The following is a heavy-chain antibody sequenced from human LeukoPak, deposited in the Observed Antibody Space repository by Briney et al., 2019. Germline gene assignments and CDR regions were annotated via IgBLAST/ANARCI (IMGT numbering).Heavy chain of an antibody. J-gene: IGHJ4*02. Sequence: SETLSLTCTVSGGSISSSSYFWGWIRQPPGKGLEWVGTISYSGSTYYIPSLESRVTISIDTSKNQFSLTLSSVTAADTAVYYCARCEAPGVSGTYSFDYWGQGTLVTVSS. V-gene: IGHV4-39*01. D-gene: IGHD1-26*01. CDR1: GGSISSSSYF. CDR2: ISYSGST. CDR3: ARCEAPGVSGTYSFDY.